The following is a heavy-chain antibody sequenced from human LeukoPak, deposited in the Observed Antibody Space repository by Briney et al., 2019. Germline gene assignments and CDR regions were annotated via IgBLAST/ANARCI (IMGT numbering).Heavy chain of an antibody. J-gene: IGHJ6*02. V-gene: IGHV4-59*01. Sequence: SETLSLTCTVSGGSISSYYWSWIRQPPGRGLEWVGHIYYLGCTNYNPSLKSRVTISIDTSKNYFSLKLNSVIAADTAVYYCARVWTTGTSSYYYGMDVWGQGTTVTVSS. D-gene: IGHD4-17*01. CDR1: GGSISSYY. CDR2: IYYLGCT. CDR3: ARVWTTGTSSYYYGMDV.